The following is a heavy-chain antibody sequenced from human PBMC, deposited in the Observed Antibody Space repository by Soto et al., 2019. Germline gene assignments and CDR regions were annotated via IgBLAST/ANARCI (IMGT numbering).Heavy chain of an antibody. D-gene: IGHD6-6*01. Sequence: ASVKVSCKAFGYSFSDYFIFWVRQAPGQGLEWVGWINPNGGGTNYAQRFQGRVTMTGDTSINTVYMEMTRLTSDDTAVYYCARSPSFRITAPNYRYYYYARDVGG. CDR2: INPNGGGT. CDR3: ARSPSFRITAPNYRYYYYARDV. CDR1: GYSFSDYF. V-gene: IGHV1-2*02. J-gene: IGHJ6*02.